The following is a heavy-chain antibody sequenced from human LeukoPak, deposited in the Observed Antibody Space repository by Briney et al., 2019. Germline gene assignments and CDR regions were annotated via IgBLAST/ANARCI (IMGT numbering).Heavy chain of an antibody. D-gene: IGHD6-25*01. CDR3: ARGGVYYFDY. J-gene: IGHJ4*02. V-gene: IGHV4-59*12. Sequence: SETLSLTCSVSGGAISGYYWSWIRQSPGKGLEWIGYVYYSGHNDYNPSLKGRVTISVDTSKNQFSLKLSSVTAADTAVYYCARGGVYYFDYWGQGTLVTVSS. CDR1: GGAISGYY. CDR2: VYYSGHN.